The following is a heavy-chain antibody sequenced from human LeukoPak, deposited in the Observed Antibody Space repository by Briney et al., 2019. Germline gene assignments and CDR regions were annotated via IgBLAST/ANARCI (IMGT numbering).Heavy chain of an antibody. CDR3: ARSTAHFDY. V-gene: IGHV3-48*04. Sequence: GGSLRLSCAASGFTFSTYSMNWVRQAPGEGLEWVSYITSGSTTIYYRDSVKGRFTISRDDAKNSLYLQMNSLRAEDTAVYYCARSTAHFDYWGQGTLVTVSS. CDR1: GFTFSTYS. D-gene: IGHD5/OR15-5a*01. J-gene: IGHJ4*02. CDR2: ITSGSTTI.